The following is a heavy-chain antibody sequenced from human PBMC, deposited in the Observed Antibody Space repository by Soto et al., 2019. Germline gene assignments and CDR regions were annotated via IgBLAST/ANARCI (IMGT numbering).Heavy chain of an antibody. CDR1: GFTFSSYS. J-gene: IGHJ6*02. Sequence: LRLSCAASGFTFSSYSMNWVRQAPGKGLEGVSYISSSSSTIYYADSVKGRFTISRDNAKNSLYMQMNSLRDAGTAVYYCARDRAIVGATTGYYYGMDVWGQGTTVTVSS. CDR3: ARDRAIVGATTGYYYGMDV. CDR2: ISSSSSTI. D-gene: IGHD1-26*01. V-gene: IGHV3-48*02.